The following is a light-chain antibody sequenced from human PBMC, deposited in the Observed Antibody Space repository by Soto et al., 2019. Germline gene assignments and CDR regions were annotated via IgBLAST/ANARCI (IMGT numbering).Light chain of an antibody. CDR1: QGISNY. CDR3: QQYNSAPWT. Sequence: DIQMTQSPSSLSASVGDRVAIACRASQGISNYLAWYQQKPGEVPKLLIYAASSLQPGITSRYSGGGSGTDFTLTISSLQPEDGATYYCQQYNSAPWTVGQGTRVDIK. J-gene: IGKJ1*01. CDR2: AAS. V-gene: IGKV1-27*01.